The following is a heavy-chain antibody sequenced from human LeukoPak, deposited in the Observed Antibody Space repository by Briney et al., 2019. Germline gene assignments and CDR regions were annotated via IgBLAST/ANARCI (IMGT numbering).Heavy chain of an antibody. CDR3: ARLQGVSIAAAGTWFDP. J-gene: IGHJ5*02. Sequence: SGGSLRLSCIASGLTFSSSVMRWVRQAPGKGLEWVSSISDSGGSTYYADSVRGRFTVSRDNSKNTLHLQMNSLRAEDTAVYYCARLQGVSIAAAGTWFDPWGQGTLVTVSS. CDR2: ISDSGGST. D-gene: IGHD6-13*01. V-gene: IGHV3-23*01. CDR1: GLTFSSSV.